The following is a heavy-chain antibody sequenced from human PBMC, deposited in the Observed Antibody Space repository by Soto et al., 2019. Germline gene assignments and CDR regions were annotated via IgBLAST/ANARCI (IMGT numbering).Heavy chain of an antibody. V-gene: IGHV3-21*01. CDR2: ISGSSNYI. J-gene: IGHJ4*02. Sequence: EVQLVESGGGLVKPGGSLRLSCAASGFSFNFYTMNWVRQAPGKGLEWVSSISGSSNYIFYADSVKGRFTISRDNAKNSLYLQMNSLRAEDTAVYYCANGNINPFDHWGQGTLVTVSS. D-gene: IGHD1-1*01. CDR1: GFSFNFYT. CDR3: ANGNINPFDH.